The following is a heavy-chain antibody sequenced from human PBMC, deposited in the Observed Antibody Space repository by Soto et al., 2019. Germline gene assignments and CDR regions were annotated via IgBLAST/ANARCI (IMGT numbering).Heavy chain of an antibody. CDR3: ASESDAYCGGDCSNWFDP. V-gene: IGHV3-33*01. J-gene: IGHJ5*02. Sequence: QVQLVESGGGVVQPGRSLRLSCAASGFTFSSYGMHWVRQAPGKGLEWVAVIWYDGSNKYYADSVKGRFTISRDNSKNTLYLQMNSLRAEDTAVYYCASESDAYCGGDCSNWFDPWGQGTLVTVSS. CDR2: IWYDGSNK. CDR1: GFTFSSYG. D-gene: IGHD2-21*02.